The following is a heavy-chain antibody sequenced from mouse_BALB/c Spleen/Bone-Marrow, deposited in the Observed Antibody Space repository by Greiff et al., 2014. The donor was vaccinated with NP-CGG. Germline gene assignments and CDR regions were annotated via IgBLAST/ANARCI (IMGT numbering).Heavy chain of an antibody. Sequence: EVKLMESGPELVKPGASVKMSCKASGYTFTSYVMHWVKQKPGQGLEWIGYINPYNDGTKYNEKFKGKATLTSDKSSSTAYMELSSLTSEDSAVYYFAREGVDYFDYWGQGTTLTVSS. J-gene: IGHJ2*01. CDR2: INPYNDGT. CDR3: AREGVDYFDY. CDR1: GYTFTSYV. V-gene: IGHV1-14*01.